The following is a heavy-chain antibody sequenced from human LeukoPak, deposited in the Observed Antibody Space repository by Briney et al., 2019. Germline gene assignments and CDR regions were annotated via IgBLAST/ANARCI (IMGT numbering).Heavy chain of an antibody. CDR3: ARGRADSGWRPYFDY. V-gene: IGHV4-34*01. CDR2: INHSGST. J-gene: IGHJ4*02. CDR1: GGSFSGYY. Sequence: TETLSLTCAVYGGSFSGYYWSWIRQPPGKGLEWIGEINHSGSTNYNPSLKSRVTISVDTSKNQFSLKLSSVTAADTAVYYCARGRADSGWRPYFDYWGQGTLVTVSS. D-gene: IGHD6-19*01.